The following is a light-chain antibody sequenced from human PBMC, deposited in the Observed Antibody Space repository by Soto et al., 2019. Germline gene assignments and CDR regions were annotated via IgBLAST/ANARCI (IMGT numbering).Light chain of an antibody. CDR2: EVT. V-gene: IGLV2-23*02. Sequence: QSVLTQPASVSGSPGQSITISCTGTSSDVGFYNLISWYQQHPGKAPKVIIFEVTKRPSGVSDRISGSKSGNTASLTISGLQAEDEADYYCFSHTRVFGGGTKLTVL. CDR3: FSHTRV. J-gene: IGLJ2*01. CDR1: SSDVGFYNL.